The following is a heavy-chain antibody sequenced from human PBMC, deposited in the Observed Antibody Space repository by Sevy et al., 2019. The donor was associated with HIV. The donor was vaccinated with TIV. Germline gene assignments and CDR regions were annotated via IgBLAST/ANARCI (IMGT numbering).Heavy chain of an antibody. CDR2: IWFDGSNT. Sequence: GGSLRLSCAASGFTFSTSGMHWVRQAPGKGLEWVAVIWFDGSNTYYADSVKGRFTISRDIAKNTLHLQMNSLRVEDTAVYYCASVLEFYDYGDYGPAFMPDYWGQGTLVTVSS. J-gene: IGHJ4*02. CDR3: ASVLEFYDYGDYGPAFMPDY. CDR1: GFTFSTSG. D-gene: IGHD4-17*01. V-gene: IGHV3-33*01.